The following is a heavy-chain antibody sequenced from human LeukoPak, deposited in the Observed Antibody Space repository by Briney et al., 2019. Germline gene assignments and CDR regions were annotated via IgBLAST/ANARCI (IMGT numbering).Heavy chain of an antibody. CDR2: IKKNGSGI. V-gene: IGHV3-7*03. J-gene: IGHJ6*04. CDR3: AGGNSMNV. CDR1: EFPFSDSW. Sequence: PGGSLRLSCAVSEFPFSDSWREWVRQAQGKGVEGVANIKKNGSGISYVDSVQGRFIISRDNAKNSLYLQMNSLRVEDTAVYFCAGGNSMNVWGKGTAVTVSS. D-gene: IGHD1/OR15-1a*01.